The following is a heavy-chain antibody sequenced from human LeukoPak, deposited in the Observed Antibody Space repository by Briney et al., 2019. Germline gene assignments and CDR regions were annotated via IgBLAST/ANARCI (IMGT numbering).Heavy chain of an antibody. Sequence: ASVKVSCKASGYTFTSYYMHWVRQAPGQGLEWMGRISPNSGGTNYAQRFQGRVTMTRDTSISTAYMELSRLRSDDTALYYCARATYAFDMWGQGTMVTVSS. CDR3: ARATYAFDM. CDR2: ISPNSGGT. J-gene: IGHJ3*02. V-gene: IGHV1-2*06. CDR1: GYTFTSYY.